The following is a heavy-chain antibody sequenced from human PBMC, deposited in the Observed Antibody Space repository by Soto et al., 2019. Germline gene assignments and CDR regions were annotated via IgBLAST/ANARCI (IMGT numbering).Heavy chain of an antibody. D-gene: IGHD2-2*01. CDR3: GRGYAMLDY. V-gene: IGHV3-7*03. J-gene: IGHJ4*02. Sequence: EVQLVESGGGLVQPGGSLRLSCAASGFTFSSYWMSWARKAPGKGLEWVANIKEEGNEKYYVESVKGRFTISRDNVEKSLFLQMNSLRAEDTAVYYCGRGYAMLDYWGQGTLVTVSS. CDR1: GFTFSSYW. CDR2: IKEEGNEK.